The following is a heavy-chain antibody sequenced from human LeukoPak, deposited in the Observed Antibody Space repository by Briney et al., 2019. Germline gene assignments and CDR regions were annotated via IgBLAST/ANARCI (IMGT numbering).Heavy chain of an antibody. J-gene: IGHJ6*03. V-gene: IGHV4-34*01. D-gene: IGHD1-26*01. CDR3: ARDRSEWAGYYYYFYYMDV. CDR1: GGSFSGYY. Sequence: SETLSLTCAVYGGSFSGYYWSWIRQPPGKGLEWIGEINHSGSTNYNPSLKSRVTISVDTSKNQFSLKLSSVTAEDTAVYYCARDRSEWAGYYYYFYYMDVWGKGTTVTVSS. CDR2: INHSGST.